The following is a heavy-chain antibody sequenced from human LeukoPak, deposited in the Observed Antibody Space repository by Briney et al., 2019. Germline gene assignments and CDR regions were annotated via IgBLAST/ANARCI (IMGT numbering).Heavy chain of an antibody. J-gene: IGHJ4*02. V-gene: IGHV4-39*07. CDR2: MHHSGNT. CDR3: ARDYSQLDL. D-gene: IGHD5-24*01. Sequence: SETLSLTCTVSGESFSNNKYYWAWVRQPPGKGLEWIGAMHHSGNTYYNSSLKSRVTMSIDTSKNKFSLKLNSVTAADTAVYYCARDYSQLDLWGQGAPVTVSS. CDR1: GESFSNNKYY.